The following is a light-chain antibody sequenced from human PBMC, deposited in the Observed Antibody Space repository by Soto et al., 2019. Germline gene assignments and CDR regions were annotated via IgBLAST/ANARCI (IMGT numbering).Light chain of an antibody. V-gene: IGKV3-20*01. CDR1: QSVSSSY. Sequence: EIVLTQSPGTLSLSPGERATLSCRASQSVSSSYLAWYQQKPGQAPRLLIYGASSRATGIPDRFSGSGSRTELTLTIRSLEPEDFAVYYCQQYGVSHRTFGQGTKVEI. CDR2: GAS. J-gene: IGKJ1*01. CDR3: QQYGVSHRT.